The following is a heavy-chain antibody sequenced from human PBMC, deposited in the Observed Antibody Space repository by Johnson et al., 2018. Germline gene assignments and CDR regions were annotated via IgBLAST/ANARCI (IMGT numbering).Heavy chain of an antibody. CDR2: IDTAGDT. V-gene: IGHV3-13*01. D-gene: IGHD3-10*01. CDR3: ARSYASGNYARYYGVDV. Sequence: VQLVQSGGGLVQPGGSLRLSCAASGFTFSSYDMHWVRQATGKGLECVSTIDTAGDTYSPDSVKGRFTISRDNANTSLYLQMNSLRAEDTAVYYCARSYASGNYARYYGVDVWGQGTTVTVSS. CDR1: GFTFSSYD. J-gene: IGHJ6*02.